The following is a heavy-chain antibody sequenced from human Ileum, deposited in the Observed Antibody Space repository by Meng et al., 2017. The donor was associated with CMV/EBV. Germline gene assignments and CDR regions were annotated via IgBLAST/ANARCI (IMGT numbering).Heavy chain of an antibody. CDR1: GGSLSGYY. V-gene: IGHV4-34*01. D-gene: IGHD3-22*01. J-gene: IGHJ6*02. CDR3: ARVDSINGMEV. Sequence: SETLSLTCTVSGGSLSGYYWSWIRQSPEKGLEWIGEINQCGGTNYKPALRSRVTISVEKSTNQFYLKLTSVSAADTGVFYCARVDSINGMEVWGQGTTVTVSS. CDR2: INQCGGT.